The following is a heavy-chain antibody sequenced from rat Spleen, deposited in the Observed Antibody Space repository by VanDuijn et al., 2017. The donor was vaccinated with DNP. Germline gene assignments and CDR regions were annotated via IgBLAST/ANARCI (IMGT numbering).Heavy chain of an antibody. CDR2: MWYDGDT. Sequence: QVQLKESGPGLVQPSQTLSLTCTVSGFSINSYSVSWVRQPSGRGPEWMGRMWYDGDTVYNSALKSRLSISRDTSKNQVFLKMNSLQTNDTGTYYCTRDQDFYYDGGYYPALDAWGQGTSVTVSS. D-gene: IGHD1-12*02. CDR3: TRDQDFYYDGGYYPALDA. V-gene: IGHV2-63*01. CDR1: GFSINSYS. J-gene: IGHJ4*01.